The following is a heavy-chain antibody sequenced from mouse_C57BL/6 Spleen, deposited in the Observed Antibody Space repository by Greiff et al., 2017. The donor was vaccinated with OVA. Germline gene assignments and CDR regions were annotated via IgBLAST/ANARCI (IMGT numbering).Heavy chain of an antibody. Sequence: VQLQQPGAELVRPGSSVKLSCKASGYTFTSYWMDWVKQRPGQGLEWIGNIYPSDSETHYNQKFKDKATLTVDKSSSTAYMQLSSLTSEDSAVYDCARGVRTSYYYAMDYWGQGTSVTVSS. D-gene: IGHD2-14*01. J-gene: IGHJ4*01. CDR2: IYPSDSET. V-gene: IGHV1-61*01. CDR3: ARGVRTSYYYAMDY. CDR1: GYTFTSYW.